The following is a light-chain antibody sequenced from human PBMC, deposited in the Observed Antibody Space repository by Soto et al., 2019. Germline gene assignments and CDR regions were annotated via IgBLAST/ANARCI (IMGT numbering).Light chain of an antibody. J-gene: IGKJ1*01. Sequence: DIQMTQSPSTLSASVGDRVTITCRASQSISNWLAWYQQKQGKAPKLLIYDASSLESGVPSRFSGSGSGTEFTLTISSLQPADFATYYCQQYNSYWGTFGQGTKVETK. CDR1: QSISNW. CDR2: DAS. V-gene: IGKV1-5*01. CDR3: QQYNSYWGT.